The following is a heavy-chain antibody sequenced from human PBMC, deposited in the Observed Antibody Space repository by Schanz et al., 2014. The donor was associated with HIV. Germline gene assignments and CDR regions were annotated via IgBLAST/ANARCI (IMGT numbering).Heavy chain of an antibody. CDR3: AKETEQLRYLGYFDY. CDR2: ISGSGDST. CDR1: GFTFSSYA. D-gene: IGHD3-9*01. Sequence: EVQLVESGGCLIQPGGSLRLSCAGSGFTFSSYAKSWVRQAPGKGLEWVSAISGSGDSTYYTDSVKGRFTISRDNSKNSLYLQMNSLRAEDTALYYCAKETEQLRYLGYFDYWGQGTLVTVSS. V-gene: IGHV3-23*04. J-gene: IGHJ4*02.